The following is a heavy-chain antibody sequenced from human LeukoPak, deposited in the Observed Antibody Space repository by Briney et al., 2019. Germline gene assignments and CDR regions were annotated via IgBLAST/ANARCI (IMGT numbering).Heavy chain of an antibody. CDR3: AKDPLIGSQVPNAFDY. Sequence: TGGSLRLSCAASGFTFSSYAMSWVRQAPGKGLEWVSAISGSGGSTYYADSVKGRFTISRDNSENTLYLQMNSLRAEDTAVYYCAKDPLIGSQVPNAFDYWGQGTLVTVSS. CDR2: ISGSGGST. J-gene: IGHJ4*02. CDR1: GFTFSSYA. V-gene: IGHV3-23*01. D-gene: IGHD3-10*01.